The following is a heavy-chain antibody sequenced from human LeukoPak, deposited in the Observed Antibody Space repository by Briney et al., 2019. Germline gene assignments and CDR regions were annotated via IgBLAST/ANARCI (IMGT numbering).Heavy chain of an antibody. CDR1: GGSISSSSYY. D-gene: IGHD2-15*01. CDR3: AAGGRESFDY. Sequence: PSETLSLTCTVSGGSISSSSYYWGWIRQSPGKGLEWIGSIYYSGSTYYNPSLKSRVTISVDTSKNQFSLKLSSVTAADTAVYYCAAGGRESFDYWGQGTLVTVSS. V-gene: IGHV4-39*01. CDR2: IYYSGST. J-gene: IGHJ4*02.